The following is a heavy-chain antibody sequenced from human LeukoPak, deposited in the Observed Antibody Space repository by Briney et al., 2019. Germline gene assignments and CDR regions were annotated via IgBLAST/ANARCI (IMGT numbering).Heavy chain of an antibody. J-gene: IGHJ4*02. D-gene: IGHD6-6*01. CDR2: IYYSGST. CDR1: GGSISSSSYY. V-gene: IGHV4-39*07. CDR3: ARVSSIAAPLGYYFDY. Sequence: SETLSLTCTVSGGSISSSSYYWGWIRQPPGKGLEWIGSIYYSGSTYYNPSLKSRVTISVDTSKNQFSPKLSSVTAADTAVYYCARVSSIAAPLGYYFDYWGQGTLVTVSS.